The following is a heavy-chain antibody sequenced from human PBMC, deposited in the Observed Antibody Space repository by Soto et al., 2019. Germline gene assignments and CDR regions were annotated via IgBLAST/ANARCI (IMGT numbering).Heavy chain of an antibody. J-gene: IGHJ4*02. Sequence: TLSLTCTVSGGSISSYYWSWIRQPPGKGLEWIGYIYYSGSTNYNPSLKSRVTISVDTSKNQFSLKLSSVTAADTAVYYCAREGLWFGELSPYYWGQGTLVTVSS. V-gene: IGHV4-59*01. D-gene: IGHD3-10*01. CDR1: GGSISSYY. CDR2: IYYSGST. CDR3: AREGLWFGELSPYY.